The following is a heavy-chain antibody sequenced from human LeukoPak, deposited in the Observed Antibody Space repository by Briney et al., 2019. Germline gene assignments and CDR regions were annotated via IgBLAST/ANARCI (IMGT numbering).Heavy chain of an antibody. J-gene: IGHJ4*02. V-gene: IGHV4-30-2*01. D-gene: IGHD2-2*01. CDR3: ARYADIVVVPAASFDY. Sequence: SETLSLTCTVSGGSISSSSYYWSWIRQPPGKGLEWIGYIYHSGSTYYNPSLKSRVTISVDRSKNQFSLKLSSVTAADTAVYYCARYADIVVVPAASFDYWGQGTLVTVSS. CDR2: IYHSGST. CDR1: GGSISSSSYY.